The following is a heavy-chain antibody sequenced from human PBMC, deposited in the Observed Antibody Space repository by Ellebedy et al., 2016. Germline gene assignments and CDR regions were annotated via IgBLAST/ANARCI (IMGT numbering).Heavy chain of an antibody. Sequence: SETLSLTCTVSGGSISSSSYYWSWIRQPPGKGLEWIGYIYYSGSTYYNPSLKSRVTISVDTSKNQFSLKLSSVTAADTAVYYCARGLYCSGGSCYSRWFDPWGQGTLVTVSS. V-gene: IGHV4-61*05. CDR2: IYYSGST. D-gene: IGHD2-15*01. J-gene: IGHJ5*02. CDR1: GGSISSSSYY. CDR3: ARGLYCSGGSCYSRWFDP.